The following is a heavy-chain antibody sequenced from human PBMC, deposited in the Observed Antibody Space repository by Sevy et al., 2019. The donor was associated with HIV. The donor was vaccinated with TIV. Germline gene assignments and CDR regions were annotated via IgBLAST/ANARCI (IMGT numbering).Heavy chain of an antibody. Sequence: GESLKISCAASGFTFSSYAMSWVRQAPGKGLEWVSAISGSGGSTYYADSVKGRFTISRDNSKNTLYLQMNSLRAEDTAVYYCAKDRGPIFGVVTVFDYWGQGTLVTVSS. CDR3: AKDRGPIFGVVTVFDY. J-gene: IGHJ4*02. V-gene: IGHV3-23*01. CDR2: ISGSGGST. CDR1: GFTFSSYA. D-gene: IGHD3-3*01.